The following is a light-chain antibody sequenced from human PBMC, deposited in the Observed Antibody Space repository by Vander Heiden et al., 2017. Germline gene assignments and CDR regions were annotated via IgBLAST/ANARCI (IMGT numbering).Light chain of an antibody. J-gene: IGKJ1*01. V-gene: IGKV1-9*01. Sequence: DTQLTQSPSFVSASVGDRVTITCRASQGISRYLAWYQQKPGKAPELLIYGASTLQTGVPSRFSGSGSGTEFTLTISSLQPEDFATFYCQQLNTYPRTFGQGTKVEIK. CDR3: QQLNTYPRT. CDR2: GAS. CDR1: QGISRY.